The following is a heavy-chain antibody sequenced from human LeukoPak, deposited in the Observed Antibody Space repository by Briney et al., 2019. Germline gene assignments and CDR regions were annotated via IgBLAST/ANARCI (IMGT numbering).Heavy chain of an antibody. J-gene: IGHJ3*02. V-gene: IGHV3-48*04. CDR1: GLTFSSYG. D-gene: IGHD2-8*01. CDR3: ARDDAIGAFDI. CDR2: ISSSGSTI. Sequence: GGSLRLSCGASGLTFSSYGMHWVRQAPGKGLEWVSYISSSGSTIYYADSVKSRFTISRDNAKNSLYLQMNSLRAEDTAVYYCARDDAIGAFDIWGQGTMVTVSS.